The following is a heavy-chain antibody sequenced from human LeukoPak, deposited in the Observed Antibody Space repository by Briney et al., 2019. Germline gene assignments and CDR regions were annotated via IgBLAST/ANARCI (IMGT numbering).Heavy chain of an antibody. CDR1: GFTFSRCG. J-gene: IGHJ4*02. CDR3: AKDMGYYYGSGSYPPENDY. V-gene: IGHV3-30*18. Sequence: GRSLRLSCAASGFTFSRCGMHWVRQAPGKGLEWVAVISYHGSNQYYADSVKGRFTISRDNSKNTLCLEMNSLRAEDTAVYYCAKDMGYYYGSGSYPPENDYWGQGTLVTVSS. CDR2: ISYHGSNQ. D-gene: IGHD3-10*01.